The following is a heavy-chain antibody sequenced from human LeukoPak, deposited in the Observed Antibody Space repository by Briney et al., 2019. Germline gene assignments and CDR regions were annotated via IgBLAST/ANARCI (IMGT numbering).Heavy chain of an antibody. CDR2: IRYDGSNK. CDR3: AKGDCSSTSCPLWY. CDR1: GFTFSSYG. J-gene: IGHJ4*02. Sequence: GGSLRLSCAASGFTFSSYGMHWVRQAPGKGLEWVAFIRYDGSNKYYADSVKGRFTISRDNFKNTLYLQMNSLRAEDTAVYYCAKGDCSSTSCPLWYWGQGTLVTVSS. V-gene: IGHV3-30*02. D-gene: IGHD2-2*01.